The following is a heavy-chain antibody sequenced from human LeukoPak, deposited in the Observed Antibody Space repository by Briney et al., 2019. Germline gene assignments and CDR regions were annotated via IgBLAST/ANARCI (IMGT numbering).Heavy chain of an antibody. V-gene: IGHV4-34*01. Sequence: PSETLSLTCAVYGGSFSGYYWSWIRQPPGKGLEWIGEINHSGSTNFNPSLKSRVTISVATSKTPFSLKLSSVTAADTAVYYCARGVYCSGGSCYEDYWGQGTLVTVSS. CDR1: GGSFSGYY. J-gene: IGHJ4*02. CDR2: INHSGST. CDR3: ARGVYCSGGSCYEDY. D-gene: IGHD2-15*01.